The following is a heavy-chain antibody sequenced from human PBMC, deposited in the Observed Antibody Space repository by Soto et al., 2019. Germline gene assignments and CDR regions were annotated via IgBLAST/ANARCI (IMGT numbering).Heavy chain of an antibody. CDR3: ARSGGYSSSSYYYYMDV. Sequence: ASVKVSCKASGYTFTSYGISRVRQAPGQGLEWMGWISAYNGNTNYAQKLQGRVTMTTDTSTSTAYMELRSLRSDDTAVYYCARSGGYSSSSYYYYMDVWGKGTTVTVSS. J-gene: IGHJ6*03. D-gene: IGHD6-6*01. V-gene: IGHV1-18*01. CDR1: GYTFTSYG. CDR2: ISAYNGNT.